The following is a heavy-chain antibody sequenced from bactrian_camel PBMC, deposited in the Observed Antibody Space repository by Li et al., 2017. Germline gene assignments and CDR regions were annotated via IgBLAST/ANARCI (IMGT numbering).Heavy chain of an antibody. CDR2: INSYDSST. J-gene: IGHJ6*01. CDR3: VVERGLGCRRLRSLHAVHDYP. D-gene: IGHD1*01. Sequence: VQLVESGGGLVQPGGFLRLSCAASGFTSSTYAMNWVRQAPGKGLEWVSLINSYDSSTYYRDSVKGRFTISRDSAENMLYLQMNSLKPEDTAMYYCVVERGLGCRRLRSLHAVHDYPWGQGTQVT. V-gene: IGHV3S40*01. CDR1: GFTSSTYA.